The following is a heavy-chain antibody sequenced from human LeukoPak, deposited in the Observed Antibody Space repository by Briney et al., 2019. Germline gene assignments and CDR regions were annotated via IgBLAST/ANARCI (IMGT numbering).Heavy chain of an antibody. CDR2: INPNSGGT. D-gene: IGHD2-15*01. Sequence: ASVKVSCKASGYTFTGYYMHWVRQAPGQGLEWMGWINPNSGGTNYAQKFQGRVTMTRDTSIGTAYMELSRLRSDDTAVYYCARARTDIVVVVAASREFWFDPWGQGTLVTVSS. J-gene: IGHJ5*02. V-gene: IGHV1-2*02. CDR1: GYTFTGYY. CDR3: ARARTDIVVVVAASREFWFDP.